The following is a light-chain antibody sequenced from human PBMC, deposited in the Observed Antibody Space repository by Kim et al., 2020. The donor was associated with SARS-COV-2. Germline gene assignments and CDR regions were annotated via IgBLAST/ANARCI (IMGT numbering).Light chain of an antibody. CDR2: DAA. CDR1: QDISNY. CDR3: QQYDNLPYS. J-gene: IGKJ2*03. V-gene: IGKV1-33*01. Sequence: SASVGDRVTITCQASQDISNYLNWYQQKPGKAPKLLIYDAANLETGVPSRFSGSGSGTDFTFTISSLQPEDIATYYCQQYDNLPYSFGQGTKLEI.